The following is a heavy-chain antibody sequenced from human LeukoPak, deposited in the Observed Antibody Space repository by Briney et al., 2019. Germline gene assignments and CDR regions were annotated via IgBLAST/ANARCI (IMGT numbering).Heavy chain of an antibody. Sequence: PSETLSLTCAVSGGSISSSNWWSWVRQPPGKGLEWIGEIYHSGSTNYNPSLKSRVTISVDKSKNQFSLKLSSVTAADTAVYYCARAAGGGGSCIDYWGQGTLVTVSS. CDR3: ARAAGGGGSCIDY. J-gene: IGHJ4*02. CDR2: IYHSGST. CDR1: GGSISSSNW. V-gene: IGHV4-4*02. D-gene: IGHD2-15*01.